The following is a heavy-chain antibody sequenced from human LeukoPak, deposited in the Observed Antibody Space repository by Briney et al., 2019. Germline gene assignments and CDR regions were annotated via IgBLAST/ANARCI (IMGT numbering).Heavy chain of an antibody. CDR3: AREGLAEGGAFDI. V-gene: IGHV3-66*01. D-gene: IGHD1-26*01. Sequence: GGSLRLSCAASGITDRSNYMSWVRQAPGKGLEWVSVIYSGGSTYYADSVKGRFTISRDNSKNTLYLQMNRLRAEDTAVYYCAREGLAEGGAFDIWGQGTMATVSS. CDR1: GITDRSNY. CDR2: IYSGGST. J-gene: IGHJ3*02.